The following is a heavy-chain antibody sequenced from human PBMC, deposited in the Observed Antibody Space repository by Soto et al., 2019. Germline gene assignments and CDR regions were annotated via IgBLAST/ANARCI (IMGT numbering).Heavy chain of an antibody. CDR2: IDWDDDK. D-gene: IGHD3-10*01. CDR3: ARIPWRGVPWGFAY. J-gene: IGHJ4*02. Sequence: SGPTLVNPTHTLTLTCTFSGFSLSTSGMCVSWIRQPPGKALEWLALIDWDDDKYYSTSLKTRLTISKDTSKNQVVLTMTTMDPVDTVTYYCARIPWRGVPWGFAYWGQGPLVTVSS. CDR1: GFSLSTSGMC. V-gene: IGHV2-70*01.